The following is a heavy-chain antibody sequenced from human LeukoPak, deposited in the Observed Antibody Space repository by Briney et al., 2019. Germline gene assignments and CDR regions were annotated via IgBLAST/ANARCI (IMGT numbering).Heavy chain of an antibody. D-gene: IGHD2-21*02. V-gene: IGHV3-30-3*01. CDR3: ARDVAYCGGDCYSKRGFDY. Sequence: PGGSLRLSCAASGFTFSSYAMHWVRQAPGKGLEWVAVISYDGSNKYYADSVKGRFTISRDNSKNTLYLQMNSLRAEDTAVYYCARDVAYCGGDCYSKRGFDYWGQGTLVTVSS. CDR1: GFTFSSYA. CDR2: ISYDGSNK. J-gene: IGHJ4*02.